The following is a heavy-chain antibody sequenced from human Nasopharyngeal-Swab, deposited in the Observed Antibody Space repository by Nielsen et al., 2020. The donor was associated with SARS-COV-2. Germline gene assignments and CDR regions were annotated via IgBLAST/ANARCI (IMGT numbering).Heavy chain of an antibody. Sequence: GESLKISCAASGFTFSSYGMHWVRQAPGKGLEWEAFISNDGSDKYYADSVKGRFTTSRDNSKNTLYLQMSSLRAEDTAVYYCAFSTTAIVTPSGCWGQGTLVTVSS. CDR3: AFSTTAIVTPSGC. CDR2: ISNDGSDK. D-gene: IGHD5-18*01. CDR1: GFTFSSYG. J-gene: IGHJ4*02. V-gene: IGHV3-30*03.